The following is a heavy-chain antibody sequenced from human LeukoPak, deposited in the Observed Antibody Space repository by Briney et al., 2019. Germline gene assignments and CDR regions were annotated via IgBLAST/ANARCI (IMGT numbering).Heavy chain of an antibody. CDR2: ISGSGGST. J-gene: IGHJ4*02. V-gene: IGHV3-23*01. Sequence: GGSLRLSCAASGFTFSSYAMSWVRQAPGKGLEWVSSISGSGGSTYYADSVKGRFTISRDNSKNTLYLQMNSLRAEETAVYYCAKDPSSGWPYYFDYWGQGTLVTVSS. CDR3: AKDPSSGWPYYFDY. D-gene: IGHD6-19*01. CDR1: GFTFSSYA.